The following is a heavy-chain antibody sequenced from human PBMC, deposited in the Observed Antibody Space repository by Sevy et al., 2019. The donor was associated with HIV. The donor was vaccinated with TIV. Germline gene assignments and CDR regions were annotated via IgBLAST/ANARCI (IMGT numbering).Heavy chain of an antibody. J-gene: IGHJ6*02. D-gene: IGHD2-2*01. CDR2: IYSGGNT. CDR3: ARDRRGYCSSTSCYPYGMDV. CDR1: GFTVSSNY. V-gene: IGHV3-53*01. Sequence: GGSLRLSCAASGFTVSSNYMTWVRQAPGKGLEWVSVIYSGGNTYYADSVKGRFTISRENSKNTRYLQMNSLRVEDTAVYYCARDRRGYCSSTSCYPYGMDVWGQGTTVTVSS.